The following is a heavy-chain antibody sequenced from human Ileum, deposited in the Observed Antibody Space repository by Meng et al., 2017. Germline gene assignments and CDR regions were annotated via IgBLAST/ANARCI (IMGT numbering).Heavy chain of an antibody. CDR3: AKNGAYCLES. V-gene: IGHV4-4*02. Sequence: QGHRRESGPGLVKPSGTLSLTCAVSGGPISSGTWWSWVRQPPGKGLQWIGEFHPGSGATYNPSLKARVTISVDTSMQQFSLQLTSVTAADTAVYYCAKNGAYCLESWGQGTLVTVSS. CDR2: FHPGSGA. D-gene: IGHD2-21*01. J-gene: IGHJ4*02. CDR1: GGPISSGTW.